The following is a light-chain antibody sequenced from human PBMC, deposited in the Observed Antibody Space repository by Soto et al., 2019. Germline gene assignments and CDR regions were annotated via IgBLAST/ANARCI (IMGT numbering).Light chain of an antibody. J-gene: IGKJ1*01. CDR2: SAS. CDR3: QQYNNWPRK. V-gene: IGKV3-15*01. Sequence: EIVMTQSPATLSVSPGERATLSCRASQSVSSDLAWYHQKPGQAPRLLIYSASTRATGIPARFSGSGSGTEFTLTINSLQSEDFAVYYCQQYNNWPRKFGQGTK. CDR1: QSVSSD.